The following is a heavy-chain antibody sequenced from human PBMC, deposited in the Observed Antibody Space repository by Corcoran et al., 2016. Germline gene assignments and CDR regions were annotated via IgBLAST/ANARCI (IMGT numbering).Heavy chain of an antibody. V-gene: IGHV1-18*01. Sequence: QVQLVQSGAEVKKPGASVKVSCKASGYTFTSYGISWVRQAPGQGLEWMGWISAYNGNTNYAQQLQGRVTMTTDTSTSTAYMELRSLRSDDTAVYYCAREGMVVLVGATTHGAFDIWGQGTMVTVSS. CDR3: AREGMVVLVGATTHGAFDI. J-gene: IGHJ3*02. CDR1: GYTFTSYG. D-gene: IGHD1-26*01. CDR2: ISAYNGNT.